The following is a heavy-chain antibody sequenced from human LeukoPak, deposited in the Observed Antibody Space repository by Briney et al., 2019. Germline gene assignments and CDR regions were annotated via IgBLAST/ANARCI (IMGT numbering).Heavy chain of an antibody. V-gene: IGHV4-38-2*02. D-gene: IGHD3-22*01. CDR3: ARDDPDSSGYRAFDI. Sequence: SSETLSLTCTVSGYFISTGYYWGWIRQSPGKGLEWIAIIYHSGNNYYNPSLKSRVTISVDTSKNQFSLKLTSLTAADTAVYYCARDDPDSSGYRAFDIWGQGTMVTVSS. J-gene: IGHJ3*02. CDR2: IYHSGNN. CDR1: GYFISTGYY.